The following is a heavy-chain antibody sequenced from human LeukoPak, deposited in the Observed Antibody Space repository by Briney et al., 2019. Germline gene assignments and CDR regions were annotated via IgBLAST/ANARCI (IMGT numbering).Heavy chain of an antibody. CDR3: VKDLSSWLPGVFDY. D-gene: IGHD6-13*01. Sequence: GGSLRLSCAASGFPFSSYSMSWVRQAPGKGLERVSGIVGTTGTTYYADSVQGRFTISRDNSKNTLYLEMNSLTAEDTAVYFCVKDLSSWLPGVFDYWGQGTLVTVSS. CDR1: GFPFSSYS. CDR2: IVGTTGTT. V-gene: IGHV3-23*01. J-gene: IGHJ4*02.